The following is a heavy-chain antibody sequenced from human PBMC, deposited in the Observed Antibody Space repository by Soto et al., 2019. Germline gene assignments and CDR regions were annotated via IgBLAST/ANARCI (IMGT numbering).Heavy chain of an antibody. CDR2: INPNSGST. Sequence: ASVKVSCKASGYTFTGYYMHWVRQAPGQGLEWMGWINPNSGSTNYAQKFQGWVTMTRDTSISTAYMELSRLRSDDTAVYYCARDGEVGPYQGVYAFDIWGQGTMVTVSS. CDR3: ARDGEVGPYQGVYAFDI. D-gene: IGHD1-26*01. CDR1: GYTFTGYY. V-gene: IGHV1-2*04. J-gene: IGHJ3*02.